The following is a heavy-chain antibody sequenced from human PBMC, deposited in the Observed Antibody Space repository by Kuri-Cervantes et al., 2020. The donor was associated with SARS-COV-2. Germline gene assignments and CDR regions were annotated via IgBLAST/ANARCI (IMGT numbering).Heavy chain of an antibody. V-gene: IGHV1-18*04. J-gene: IGHJ4*02. Sequence: ASVKVSCKASGYTFTSSGISWVRQAPGQGLEWMGWISVYNGHTIYAQKFQGRVTITADESTSTAYMELSSLRSEDTAVYYCARGLLRRPLTTMPYWGQGTLVTVSS. CDR1: GYTFTSSG. D-gene: IGHD4-17*01. CDR2: ISVYNGHT. CDR3: ARGLLRRPLTTMPY.